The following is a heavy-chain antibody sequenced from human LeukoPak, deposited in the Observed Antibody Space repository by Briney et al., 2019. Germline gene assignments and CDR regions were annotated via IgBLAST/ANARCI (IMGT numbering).Heavy chain of an antibody. J-gene: IGHJ4*02. V-gene: IGHV4-34*01. Sequence: SETLSLTCAVYGGSFRCYYWSWIRQPPGKRLEWIGEINHSGSTNYNPSLKSRVTISVDTSKNQFSLKLSSVTAADTAVYYCARGVSSSWFYWGQGTLVTVSS. CDR1: GGSFRCYY. CDR3: ARGVSSSWFY. D-gene: IGHD6-13*01. CDR2: INHSGST.